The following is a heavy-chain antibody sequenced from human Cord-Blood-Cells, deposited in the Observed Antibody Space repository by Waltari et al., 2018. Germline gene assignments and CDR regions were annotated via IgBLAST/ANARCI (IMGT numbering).Heavy chain of an antibody. CDR1: GGTFSSYA. J-gene: IGHJ4*02. Sequence: QVQLVQSGAEVKKPGSSVKVSCKASGGTFSSYAISWVRQAPGQGLEWMGVSIPSFGTANYAQKFQGRVTITADESTSTAYMELSSLRSEDTAVYYCARTYYYDSSGYDRGDYWGQGTLVTVSS. CDR2: SIPSFGTA. D-gene: IGHD3-22*01. V-gene: IGHV1-69*01. CDR3: ARTYYYDSSGYDRGDY.